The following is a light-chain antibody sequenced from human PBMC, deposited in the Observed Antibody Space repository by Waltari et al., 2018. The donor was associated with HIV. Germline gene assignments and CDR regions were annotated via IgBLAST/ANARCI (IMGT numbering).Light chain of an antibody. CDR2: DVS. V-gene: IGLV2-8*01. Sequence: QSVLTQPPSASGSPGQSVTISCTGPSRDLGAYNYVSCYQQHPDKAPKRMIYDVSKRPSGVPDRFSGSKSGNTASLTVSGLQTEDEADYYCSSYAGSNNPYVFGTGTKVTVL. CDR3: SSYAGSNNPYV. J-gene: IGLJ1*01. CDR1: SRDLGAYNY.